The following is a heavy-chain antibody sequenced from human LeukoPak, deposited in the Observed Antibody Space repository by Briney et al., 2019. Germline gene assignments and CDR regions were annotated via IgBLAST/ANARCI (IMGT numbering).Heavy chain of an antibody. CDR1: GYTLTELS. D-gene: IGHD3-10*01. J-gene: IGHJ4*02. Sequence: ASVKVSCKVSGYTLTELSMHWVRQAPGKGLEWMGGFDPEDGETIYAQKFQGRVTMTEDTSTDTAYMELSSLRSEDTAVYYCATFVVYRDGPGSPFDYWGQGTLVTVSS. V-gene: IGHV1-24*01. CDR2: FDPEDGET. CDR3: ATFVVYRDGPGSPFDY.